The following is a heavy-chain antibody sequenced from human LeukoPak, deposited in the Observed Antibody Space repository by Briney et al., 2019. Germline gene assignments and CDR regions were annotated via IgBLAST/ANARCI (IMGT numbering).Heavy chain of an antibody. Sequence: ASVKVSCKASGYTFTGYIMHWVRQAPGQGLEWMGWINPNSGDTNYAQKFQGRVTMTRDTSISTVYMELSRLRSDDTAVYYCARDDEYGDYEYWGQGTLVTVSS. CDR1: GYTFTGYI. CDR2: INPNSGDT. V-gene: IGHV1-2*02. D-gene: IGHD4-17*01. J-gene: IGHJ4*02. CDR3: ARDDEYGDYEY.